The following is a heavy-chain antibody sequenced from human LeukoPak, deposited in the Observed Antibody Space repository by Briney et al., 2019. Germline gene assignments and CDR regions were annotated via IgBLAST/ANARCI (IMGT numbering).Heavy chain of an antibody. J-gene: IGHJ3*02. D-gene: IGHD3-16*02. CDR3: ARGQYMITFGGVIARSAFDI. Sequence: PSETLSLTCAVYGGSFSGYYWSWIRQPPGKGLEWIGEINHSGSTNYNPSLKSRVTISVDTSKNQFSLKLSSVTAADTAVYYCARGQYMITFGGVIARSAFDIWVQGTMVTVSS. V-gene: IGHV4-34*01. CDR1: GGSFSGYY. CDR2: INHSGST.